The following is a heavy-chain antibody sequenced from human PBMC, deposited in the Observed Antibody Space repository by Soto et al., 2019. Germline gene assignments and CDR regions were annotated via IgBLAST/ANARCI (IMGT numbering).Heavy chain of an antibody. CDR3: ASSDYGAMGEVY. D-gene: IGHD4-17*01. J-gene: IGHJ4*02. Sequence: QVQLVESGGGLVKPGGSLRLSCAASGFTFSDYYMSWIRQAPGKGLEWVSYISSSSSYTNYADSVKGRFTISRDNAKNSLHLQMNSLRAEDTAVYYCASSDYGAMGEVYWGQGTLVTVSS. CDR1: GFTFSDYY. V-gene: IGHV3-11*05. CDR2: ISSSSSYT.